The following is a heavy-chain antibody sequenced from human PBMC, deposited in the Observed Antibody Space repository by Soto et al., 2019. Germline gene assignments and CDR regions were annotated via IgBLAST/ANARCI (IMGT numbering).Heavy chain of an antibody. CDR2: IINDGSET. D-gene: IGHD3-10*01. V-gene: IGHV3-74*01. CDR1: GFTLRDHW. CDR3: GRDYFGSGNP. Sequence: EVQLVESGGGLFQHGGSLRLSCAASGFTLRDHWMHWVRQAPGKGLVWLASIINDGSETDYADSVKGRFIISRDNAKNTVYLQMNSLTVEDTGIYYCGRDYFGSGNPGGQGTLVTVSS. J-gene: IGHJ5*02.